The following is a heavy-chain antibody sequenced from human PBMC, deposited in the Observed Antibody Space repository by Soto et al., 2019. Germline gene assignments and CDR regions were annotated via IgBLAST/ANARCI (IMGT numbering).Heavy chain of an antibody. CDR1: GGSISSYY. CDR2: IYYSGST. D-gene: IGHD3-3*01. CDR3: ARTRGVTIYRVANGMDV. J-gene: IGHJ6*02. Sequence: ETLSLTCTVSGGSISSYYWSWIRQPPGKGLEWIGYIYYSGSTNYNPSLKSRVTISVDTSKNQFSLKLSSGASAGTGVYYCARTRGVTIYRVANGMDVWGQWTRFTI. V-gene: IGHV4-59*01.